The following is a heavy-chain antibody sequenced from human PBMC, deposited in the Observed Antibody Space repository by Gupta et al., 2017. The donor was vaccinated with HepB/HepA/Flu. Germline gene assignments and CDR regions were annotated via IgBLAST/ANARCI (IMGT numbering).Heavy chain of an antibody. D-gene: IGHD2-21*01. J-gene: IGHJ4*02. V-gene: IGHV1-69-2*01. CDR3: ATTRTYSLRYFDY. CDR2: VDPEDGET. Sequence: EVQLVQPGAEVTTPGAPVKISCKVSGYTFTTYYMHWVQQAPGKGLEWVGLVDPEDGETIYAEKFQGRLTITSDTSTDTAYMDLSSLRSEDTAVYYCATTRTYSLRYFDYWGQGTLVTVSS. CDR1: GYTFTTYY.